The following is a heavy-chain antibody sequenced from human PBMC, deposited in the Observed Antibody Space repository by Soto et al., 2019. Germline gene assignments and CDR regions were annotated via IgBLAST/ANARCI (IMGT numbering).Heavy chain of an antibody. D-gene: IGHD2-2*01. V-gene: IGHV5-51*01. CDR3: ARSRPPHCSSTSCYRGYYYYYGMDV. CDR2: IYPGDSDT. CDR1: GYSFTSYW. Sequence: GESLKISCKGSGYSFTSYWIGWVRQMPGKGLEWMGIIYPGDSDTRYSPSFQGQVTISADKSISTAYLQWSSLKASDTAMYYCARSRPPHCSSTSCYRGYYYYYGMDVWGQGTTVTVSS. J-gene: IGHJ6*02.